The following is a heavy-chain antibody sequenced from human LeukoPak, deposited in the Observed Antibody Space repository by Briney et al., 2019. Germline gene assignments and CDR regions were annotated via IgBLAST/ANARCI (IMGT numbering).Heavy chain of an antibody. V-gene: IGHV4-59*01. D-gene: IGHD5-18*01. CDR1: GGSISSYY. Sequence: SETLSLTCTVSGGSISSYYWSWIRQPPGKGLEWIGYIYYSGSTNYNPSLKSRVTISVDTSKNQFSLELSSVTAADTAVYYCARSYTPMVLDYWGQGTLVTVSS. CDR2: IYYSGST. CDR3: ARSYTPMVLDY. J-gene: IGHJ4*02.